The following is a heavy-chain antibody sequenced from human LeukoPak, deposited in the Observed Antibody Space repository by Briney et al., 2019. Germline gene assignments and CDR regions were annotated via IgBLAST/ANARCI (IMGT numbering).Heavy chain of an antibody. V-gene: IGHV1-69*06. CDR1: AGTFSSYA. CDR2: VIPIFGTA. J-gene: IGHJ6*03. Sequence: SVKLSCKASAGTFSSYAISWVRQAPGQGLEWMGGVIPIFGTANYSQKVQGRGTITADKSTTTAYMELRSLRSEDTAVYCCVRGLVSKPLSNSFRGYCYYMDVWGKGTTVTVSS. D-gene: IGHD6-19*01. CDR3: VRGLVSKPLSNSFRGYCYYMDV.